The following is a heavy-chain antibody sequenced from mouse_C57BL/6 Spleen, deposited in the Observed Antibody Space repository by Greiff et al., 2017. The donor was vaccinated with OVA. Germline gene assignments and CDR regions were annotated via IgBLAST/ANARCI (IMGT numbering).Heavy chain of an antibody. CDR3: ARGGGSYGWYVDG. CDR2: IYPGDGDT. J-gene: IGHJ1*03. V-gene: IGHV1-80*01. CDR1: GYAFSSYW. Sequence: VQLQESGAELVKPGASVKISCKASGYAFSSYWMNWVKQRPGKGLEWIGQIYPGDGDTNYNGKFKGKATLTADNSSSTAYMQLSSLTSEASAVYFCARGGGSYGWYVDGWGTGTTVTVSS. D-gene: IGHD1-1*01.